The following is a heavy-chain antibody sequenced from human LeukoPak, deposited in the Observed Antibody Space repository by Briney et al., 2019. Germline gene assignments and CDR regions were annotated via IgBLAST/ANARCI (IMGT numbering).Heavy chain of an antibody. D-gene: IGHD4-17*01. J-gene: IGHJ4*02. CDR3: AREPTTVTTDASFDY. V-gene: IGHV3-21*01. CDR2: ISGRSSFI. Sequence: GGSLRLSCAASGFTFSSYGMHWVRQAPGKGLEWVSSISGRSSFIYYADSVKGRFTISRDNAKNSLYLQMNSLRAEDTAVYYCAREPTTVTTDASFDYWGQGTLVTVSS. CDR1: GFTFSSYG.